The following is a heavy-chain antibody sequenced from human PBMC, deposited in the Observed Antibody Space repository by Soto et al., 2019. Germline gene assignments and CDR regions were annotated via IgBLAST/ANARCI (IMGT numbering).Heavy chain of an antibody. CDR3: ARGTPFGY. V-gene: IGHV1-69*02. J-gene: IGHJ4*02. Sequence: QVQLVQSGAEVKKPGSSVKVSCKASEGTFSSYTISRVRQAPGQGLEWMGRIIPILGIANYALKFQGRVTITADKSTSEAYMELSSLRSEDTAVYYCARGTPFGYWGQGTLVTVSS. CDR1: EGTFSSYT. CDR2: IIPILGIA. D-gene: IGHD3-16*01.